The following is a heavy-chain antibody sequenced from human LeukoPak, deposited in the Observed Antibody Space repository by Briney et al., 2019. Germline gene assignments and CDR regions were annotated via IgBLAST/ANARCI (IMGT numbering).Heavy chain of an antibody. V-gene: IGHV3-53*01. CDR3: AREDYDILTGYSSY. Sequence: PGRSLRLSCAASGFTFSSYAMHWVRQAPGKGLEWVSVIYSGGSTYYADSVKGRFTISRDNSKNTLYLQMNSLRAEDTAVYYCAREDYDILTGYSSYWGQGTLVTVSS. CDR2: IYSGGST. CDR1: GFTFSSYA. J-gene: IGHJ4*02. D-gene: IGHD3-9*01.